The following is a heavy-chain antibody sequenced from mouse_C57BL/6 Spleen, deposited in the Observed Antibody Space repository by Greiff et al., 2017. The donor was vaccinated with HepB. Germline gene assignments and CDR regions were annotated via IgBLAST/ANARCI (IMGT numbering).Heavy chain of an antibody. J-gene: IGHJ4*01. Sequence: EVKVVESGGGLVKPGGSLKLSCAASGFTFSDYGMHWVRQAPEKGLEWVAYISSGSSTIYYADTLKGRFTISRDNAKNTLYLQMTSLRSEDTAMYYCARHPSYGTFYYAMDYWGQGTSVTVSS. CDR1: GFTFSDYG. V-gene: IGHV5-17*01. D-gene: IGHD1-1*01. CDR3: ARHPSYGTFYYAMDY. CDR2: ISSGSSTI.